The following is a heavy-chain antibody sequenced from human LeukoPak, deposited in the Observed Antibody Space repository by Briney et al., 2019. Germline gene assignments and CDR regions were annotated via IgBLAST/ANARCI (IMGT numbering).Heavy chain of an antibody. CDR3: ARDPGYYGSGSCYFDY. V-gene: IGHV4-61*02. J-gene: IGHJ4*02. CDR1: GGSISSGSYY. D-gene: IGHD3-10*01. Sequence: SQTLSLTCTVSGGSISSGSYYWSWIRQPAGKGLEWIGRIYIGGSTNYNPSLKSRVTISIDTSKNQFSLKLNSVTAADTAVYYCARDPGYYGSGSCYFDYWGQGTLVTVSS. CDR2: IYIGGST.